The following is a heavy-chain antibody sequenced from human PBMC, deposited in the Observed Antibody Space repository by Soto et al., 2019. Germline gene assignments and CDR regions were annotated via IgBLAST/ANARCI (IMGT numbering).Heavy chain of an antibody. D-gene: IGHD1-26*01. J-gene: IGHJ6*02. CDR2: ISYDGSNK. V-gene: IGHV3-30*18. CDR1: GFTFSIYS. CDR3: AKDRGGSRYYYYYGMDV. Sequence: QVQLVESGGGVVQPGRSLRLSCAASGFTFSIYSMHWVRQAPGKGLEWVAVISYDGSNKYYADSVKGRFTISRDNSKNTLYLQMNSLRAEDTAVYYCAKDRGGSRYYYYYGMDVWGQGTTVTVSS.